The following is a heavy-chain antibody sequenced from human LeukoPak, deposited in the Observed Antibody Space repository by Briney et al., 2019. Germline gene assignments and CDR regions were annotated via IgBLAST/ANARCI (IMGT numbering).Heavy chain of an antibody. CDR2: MNPNSGNT. Sequence: ASVKVSCKASGYTFTSYDINWVRQATGQGLEWMGWMNPNSGNTGYAQKFQGRVTITRNTSISTAYMGLSSLRSEDTAVYYCARGAGLRFSRGTHTQYYYYYMDVWGKGTTVTV. CDR1: GYTFTSYD. CDR3: ARGAGLRFSRGTHTQYYYYYMDV. D-gene: IGHD4-17*01. J-gene: IGHJ6*03. V-gene: IGHV1-8*03.